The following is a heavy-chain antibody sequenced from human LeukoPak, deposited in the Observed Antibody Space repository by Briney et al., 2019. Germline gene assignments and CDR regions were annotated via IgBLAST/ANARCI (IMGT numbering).Heavy chain of an antibody. CDR3: AKGYSSSWYYY. D-gene: IGHD6-13*01. CDR2: IYYSGST. J-gene: IGHJ4*02. CDR1: GVSISGYY. Sequence: SETLSLTCTVSGVSISGYYWSWIRQPPGKGLAWIGYIYYSGSTNYNPSLKSRVTISVDTSKNQFSLKLSSVTAADTAVYYCAKGYSSSWYYYWGQGTLVTVSS. V-gene: IGHV4-59*01.